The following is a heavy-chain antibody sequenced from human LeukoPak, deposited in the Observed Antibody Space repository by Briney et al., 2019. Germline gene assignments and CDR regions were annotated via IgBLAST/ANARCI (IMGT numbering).Heavy chain of an antibody. Sequence: GASVKVSCKASGYTLTYRYLHWVRQAPGQALEWMGWITPFNGNTNYAQKFQDRVTITRDRSMSTAYMELSSLRSEDTAMYYCAGQIFGVVVVIWGQGTLVTVSS. J-gene: IGHJ4*02. CDR1: GYTLTYRY. V-gene: IGHV1-45*02. CDR2: ITPFNGNT. D-gene: IGHD3-22*01. CDR3: AGQIFGVVVVI.